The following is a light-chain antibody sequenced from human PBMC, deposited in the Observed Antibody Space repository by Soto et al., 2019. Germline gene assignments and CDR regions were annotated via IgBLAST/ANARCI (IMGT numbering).Light chain of an antibody. CDR3: SSYTSTSNGI. CDR2: DVS. Sequence: QSALTEPASVSGSPGQSITISCTGTSSDVGAYNYVSWYQQYPGRAPKLLIYDVSNRPSGVSNRFSGSKSGNTASLTISGLQAEDEADYYCSSYTSTSNGIFGGGTKLTVL. CDR1: SSDVGAYNY. V-gene: IGLV2-14*01. J-gene: IGLJ2*01.